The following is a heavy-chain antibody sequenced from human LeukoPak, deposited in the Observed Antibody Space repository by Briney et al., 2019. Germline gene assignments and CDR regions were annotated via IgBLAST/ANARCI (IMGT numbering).Heavy chain of an antibody. CDR1: GGSFSGYY. D-gene: IGHD6-13*01. Sequence: SETLSLTCADYGGSFSGYYWSWIRQPPGKGLEWIGEINHSGSTNYNPSLKSRVTISVDTSKNQFSLKLSSVTAADTAVYYCATDSSISWYFIWGQGTLVTVSS. J-gene: IGHJ4*02. CDR2: INHSGST. CDR3: ATDSSISWYFI. V-gene: IGHV4-34*01.